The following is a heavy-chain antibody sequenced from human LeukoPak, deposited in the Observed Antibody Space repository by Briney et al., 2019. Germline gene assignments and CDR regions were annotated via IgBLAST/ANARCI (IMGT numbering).Heavy chain of an antibody. V-gene: IGHV1-18*01. J-gene: IGHJ5*02. CDR1: GYTFTSYG. CDR2: ISAYNGNT. Sequence: ASVKVSCKASGYTFTSYGISWVRQAPGQGLEWMGWISAYNGNTNYAQKLQGRVTMTTDTSTSTAYMELRSLRSDDTAVYYCARVLWFGVPRNRFDPWGQGTLVTVSS. CDR3: ARVLWFGVPRNRFDP. D-gene: IGHD3-10*01.